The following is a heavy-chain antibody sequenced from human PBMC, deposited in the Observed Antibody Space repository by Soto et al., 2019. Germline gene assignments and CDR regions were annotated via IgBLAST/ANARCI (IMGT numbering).Heavy chain of an antibody. D-gene: IGHD6-13*01. Sequence: SETLSLTCAVYGGSFSGYYWSWIRQPPGKGLEWIGEINHSGSTNYNPSLKSRVTISVDTSKNQFSLKLSSVTAADTAVYYCARVGSSSWSYYFDYWGQGTLVTVSS. J-gene: IGHJ4*02. CDR1: GGSFSGYY. V-gene: IGHV4-34*01. CDR2: INHSGST. CDR3: ARVGSSSWSYYFDY.